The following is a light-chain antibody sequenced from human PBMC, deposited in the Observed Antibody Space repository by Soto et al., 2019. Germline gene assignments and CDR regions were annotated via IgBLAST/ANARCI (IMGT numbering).Light chain of an antibody. CDR1: KSVSSIY. J-gene: IGKJ5*01. V-gene: IGKV3-20*01. CDR3: QQYGSSPPVT. Sequence: EIVLTQSPGTLSLSPGERATLSCRASKSVSSIYLAWYQQKPGQAPRILIYGASSRATGIPDRFSGSGSGTDFTLTISRLEPEDFAVYYCQQYGSSPPVTFGQGTRLEIK. CDR2: GAS.